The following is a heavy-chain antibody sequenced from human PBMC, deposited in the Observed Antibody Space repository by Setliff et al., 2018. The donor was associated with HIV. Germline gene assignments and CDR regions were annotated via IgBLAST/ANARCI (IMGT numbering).Heavy chain of an antibody. D-gene: IGHD2-15*01. Sequence: PSETLSLTCSVSGDSISRYYWSWIRQSPARGLEWIGYVYHSGTTNFNPSLKSRVTMSLDTSRSQLSLNLRSVTAAATGVYYCARVALLNDHILTAPEYVDIWGQGTQVTVSS. CDR3: ARVALLNDHILTAPEYVDI. CDR2: VYHSGTT. V-gene: IGHV4-59*03. CDR1: GDSISRYY. J-gene: IGHJ4*02.